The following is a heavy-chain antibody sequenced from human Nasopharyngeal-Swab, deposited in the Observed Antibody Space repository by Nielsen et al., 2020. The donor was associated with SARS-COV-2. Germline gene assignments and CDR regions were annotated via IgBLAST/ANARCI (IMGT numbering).Heavy chain of an antibody. D-gene: IGHD5-12*01. V-gene: IGHV1-3*01. J-gene: IGHJ4*02. CDR1: GYTFTSYA. CDR2: INAGNGNT. CDR3: VPSPMATITYPGH. Sequence: ASVKVSCKASGYTFTSYAMHWVRQAPGQRLEWMGWINAGNGNTKYSQKFQGRVTITRDTSASTAYMELSSLRSEDTAVYYCVPSPMATITYPGHSGQGTLVTVSS.